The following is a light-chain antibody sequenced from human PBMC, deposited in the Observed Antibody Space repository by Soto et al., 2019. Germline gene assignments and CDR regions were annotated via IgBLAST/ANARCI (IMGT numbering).Light chain of an antibody. Sequence: DIVLTQSPATLSLSPGERATLSCRASQSVSSNLAWYQQKPGQAPRLLIYGASNRATGVPARFSGSGSGTDFTLTISSLEPEDFAVYYCQQGGNWPLTFGQGTRLEI. CDR3: QQGGNWPLT. V-gene: IGKV3-11*01. J-gene: IGKJ5*01. CDR2: GAS. CDR1: QSVSSN.